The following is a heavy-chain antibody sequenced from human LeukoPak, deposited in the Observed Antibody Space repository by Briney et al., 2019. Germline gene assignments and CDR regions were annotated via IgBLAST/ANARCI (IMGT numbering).Heavy chain of an antibody. CDR1: GGFISSHY. D-gene: IGHD3-3*01. Sequence: PSEPLSLPCPVSGGFISSHYWSWIRQPPGKGLEWIGYIYYSGSTNYNPSLKSRVTVSVDTSKNQFSLKLSSVTAADTAVYYCARIKRHYDFWSGYSRGAFDIWGQGTMVTVSS. CDR3: ARIKRHYDFWSGYSRGAFDI. CDR2: IYYSGST. V-gene: IGHV4-59*11. J-gene: IGHJ3*02.